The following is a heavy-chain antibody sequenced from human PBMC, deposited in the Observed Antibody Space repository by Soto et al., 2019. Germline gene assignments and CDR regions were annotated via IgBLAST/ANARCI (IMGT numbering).Heavy chain of an antibody. CDR2: ISSSSSYI. Sequence: GGSLRLSCAASGFTFSSYSMNWVRQAPGKGLEWVSSISSSSSYIYYADSVKGRFTISRDNAKNSLYLQMNSLRAEDTAVYYCARDDYCSGGSCYSLVYYYYMDVWGKGTTVTVSS. CDR1: GFTFSSYS. J-gene: IGHJ6*03. D-gene: IGHD2-15*01. V-gene: IGHV3-21*01. CDR3: ARDDYCSGGSCYSLVYYYYMDV.